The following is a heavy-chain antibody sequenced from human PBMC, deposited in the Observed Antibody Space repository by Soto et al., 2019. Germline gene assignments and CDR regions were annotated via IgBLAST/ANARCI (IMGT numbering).Heavy chain of an antibody. V-gene: IGHV3-48*03. D-gene: IGHD4-17*01. CDR1: GFSFSIYE. CDR3: ARDGYGDPYYYYAMDV. CDR2: ISSSGTTK. J-gene: IGHJ6*02. Sequence: QLGGSLRLSCAASGFSFSIYEMNWVRQAPGKGLEWVSYISSSGTTKYYADSVKGRFTISRDNAKNSVYLQMNSLRAEDTAVYSCARDGYGDPYYYYAMDVWGQGTTVTVSS.